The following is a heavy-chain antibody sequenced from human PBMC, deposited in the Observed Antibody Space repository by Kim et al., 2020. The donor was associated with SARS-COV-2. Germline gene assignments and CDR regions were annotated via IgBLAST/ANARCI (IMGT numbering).Heavy chain of an antibody. D-gene: IGHD1-1*01. CDR3: TRVPGTTLAFLDGFD. J-gene: IGHJ3*01. V-gene: IGHV3-73*01. Sequence: GGSLRLSCAASGFIFSGSAMHWVRQASGKGLEWVGRIRSKANSYATAYAASVKGRFTISRDDSKTTTYLQMNSLKTEDTAVYYCTRVPGTTLAFLDGFD. CDR2: IRSKANSYAT. CDR1: GFIFSGSA.